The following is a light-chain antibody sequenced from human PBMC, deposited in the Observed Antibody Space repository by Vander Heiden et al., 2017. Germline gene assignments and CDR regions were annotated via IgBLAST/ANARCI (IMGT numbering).Light chain of an antibody. Sequence: DIQMTQSPSSLSASVGDRVTITCRASQDISNWLAWYQQKPGEAPKLLIYLTSSIQSGVPSRFRGGGSETHFTLTINSLQPDDFATYYCQQSSSFPRTFGGGTKVEMK. CDR1: QDISNW. CDR2: LTS. J-gene: IGKJ4*01. CDR3: QQSSSFPRT. V-gene: IGKV1D-12*01.